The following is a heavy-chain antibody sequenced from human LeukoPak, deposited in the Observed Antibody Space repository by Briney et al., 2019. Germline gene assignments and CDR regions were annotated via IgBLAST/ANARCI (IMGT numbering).Heavy chain of an antibody. CDR1: GFRFGSFW. V-gene: IGHV3-7*01. Sequence: GGSLRLSCAVSGFRFGSFWMSWVRQAPGKGLEWVANINQDGSEKYFVDSVRGRFTISRDNSKNSLHLRMNTLRAEDTAVYYCARERDGRFFDYWGQGTLVTVSS. CDR3: ARERDGRFFDY. J-gene: IGHJ4*02. CDR2: INQDGSEK. D-gene: IGHD5-24*01.